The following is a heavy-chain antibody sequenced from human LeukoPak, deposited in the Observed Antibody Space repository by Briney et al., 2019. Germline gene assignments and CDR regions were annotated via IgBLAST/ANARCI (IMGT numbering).Heavy chain of an antibody. Sequence: GGSQRLSCAASGFTFNSYAMSWVRRAQGRGREGGSSFSVSGGRTYYADSVKGRFTISRDNSKNTLYLQMNSLRAEDTAVYYCAKDSSTGYSRSWGVYNWFAPWGQGTLVTVSS. D-gene: IGHD6-13*01. CDR1: GFTFNSYA. CDR2: FSVSGGRT. J-gene: IGHJ5*02. CDR3: AKDSSTGYSRSWGVYNWFAP. V-gene: IGHV3-23*01.